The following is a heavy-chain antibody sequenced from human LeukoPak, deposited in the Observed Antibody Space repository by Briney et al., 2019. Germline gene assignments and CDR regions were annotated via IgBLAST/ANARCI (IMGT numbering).Heavy chain of an antibody. Sequence: PGRSLRLSCAASGFTFSTYAMHWVRQAPGKGLEWVAVISYDGSNKYYADSVKGRFTISRDNSKNTLYLQMNSLRAGDTAVYYCAKGETLKVGAFGIWGQGTMVTVSS. CDR2: ISYDGSNK. CDR3: AKGETLKVGAFGI. CDR1: GFTFSTYA. J-gene: IGHJ3*02. V-gene: IGHV3-30*04.